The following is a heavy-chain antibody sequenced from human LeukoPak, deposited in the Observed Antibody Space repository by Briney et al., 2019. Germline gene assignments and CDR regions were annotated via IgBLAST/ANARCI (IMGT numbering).Heavy chain of an antibody. Sequence: SETLSLTCAVYGGSFSGYYWSWIRQPPGKGLEWIGEINHSGSTNYNPSLKSRITISVDTSKNHFSLNLSSVTAADTAVYYCANTRFAITIFGVTQNYYYGMDVWGQGTTVTVSS. CDR1: GGSFSGYY. D-gene: IGHD3-3*01. CDR2: INHSGST. V-gene: IGHV4-34*01. J-gene: IGHJ6*02. CDR3: ANTRFAITIFGVTQNYYYGMDV.